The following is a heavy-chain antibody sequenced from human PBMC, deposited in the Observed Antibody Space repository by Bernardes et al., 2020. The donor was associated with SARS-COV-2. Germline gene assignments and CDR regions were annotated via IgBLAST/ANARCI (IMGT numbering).Heavy chain of an antibody. CDR2: IYYSGST. J-gene: IGHJ6*02. D-gene: IGHD5-12*01. CDR1: GGSVSSGSYY. Sequence: SETLSLTCTVSGGSVSSGSYYWSWIRQPPGKGLEWVGYIYYSGSTNYNPSLKSRVTISVDTSKNQFSLKLSSVTAADTAVYYCARDLGGYNSFLGLYYYYYGMDVWGQGTTVTVSS. V-gene: IGHV4-61*01. CDR3: ARDLGGYNSFLGLYYYYYGMDV.